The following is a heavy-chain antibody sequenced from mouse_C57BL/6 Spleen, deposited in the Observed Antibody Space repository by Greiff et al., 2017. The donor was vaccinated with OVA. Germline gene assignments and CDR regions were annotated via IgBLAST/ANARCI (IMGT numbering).Heavy chain of an antibody. V-gene: IGHV1-69*01. CDR3: ARLTVVSMDY. CDR1: GYTFTSYW. Sequence: VQLQQPGAELVMPGASVKLSCKASGYTFTSYWMHWVKQRPGQGLEWIGEIDPSDSYTNYNQKFKGKSTLTVDKSSSTAYMQLSSLTSEDSAVYYCARLTVVSMDYWGQGTSVTVSS. CDR2: IDPSDSYT. J-gene: IGHJ4*01. D-gene: IGHD1-1*01.